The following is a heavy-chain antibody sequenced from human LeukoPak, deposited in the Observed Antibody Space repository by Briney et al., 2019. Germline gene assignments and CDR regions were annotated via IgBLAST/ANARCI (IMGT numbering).Heavy chain of an antibody. Sequence: ASVKFSCNASGYTFTGYYMHWVRQAHGQGLEWMGRINPNSGDTNDAQKFQGRVTMTRDTSISTAYSELSRRRSDATGVYYCARGYDFWSGYSEGGYWGQGTLVTVSS. J-gene: IGHJ4*02. CDR3: ARGYDFWSGYSEGGY. V-gene: IGHV1-2*02. CDR2: INPNSGDT. CDR1: GYTFTGYY. D-gene: IGHD3-3*01.